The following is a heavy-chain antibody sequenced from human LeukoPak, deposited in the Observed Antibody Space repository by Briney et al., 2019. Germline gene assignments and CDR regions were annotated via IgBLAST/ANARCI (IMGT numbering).Heavy chain of an antibody. V-gene: IGHV1-69*04. Sequence: ASVKVSCKASGGTFSSYALTWVRQAPGQRLEWMGSIIPILDIAYYTQTYQSSVTLTADKSTSTDYIDLSSVSSEETGLYFTARDQGVIAPPPDWLDVGGQGTTVTV. J-gene: IGHJ6*01. CDR2: IIPILDIA. CDR3: ARDQGVIAPPPDWLDV. D-gene: IGHD3/OR15-3a*01. CDR1: GGTFSSYA.